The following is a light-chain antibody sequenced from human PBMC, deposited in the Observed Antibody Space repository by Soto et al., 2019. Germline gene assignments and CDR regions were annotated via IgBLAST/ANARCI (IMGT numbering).Light chain of an antibody. CDR2: GAS. CDR3: QQYNNWPPYT. V-gene: IGKV3-15*01. CDR1: QSVSSN. J-gene: IGKJ2*01. Sequence: EIVMTQSPATLSVSPGERATLSCRASQSVSSNLAWYQQKPGQAPRLRIYGASTRATGIPARFSGSGSGTEVTLTISSLQSEDFAVYYCQQYNNWPPYTFGQGTKLEIK.